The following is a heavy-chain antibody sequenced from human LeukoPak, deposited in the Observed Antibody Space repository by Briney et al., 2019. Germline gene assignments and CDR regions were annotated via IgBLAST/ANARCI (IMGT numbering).Heavy chain of an antibody. CDR2: IYYSGST. CDR1: GGSISSYY. V-gene: IGHV4-59*01. CDR3: ARENKKGSSYYMDV. J-gene: IGHJ6*03. Sequence: SETLSLTCTVSGGSISSYYWSWIRQPPGKGLEWIGYIYYSGSTNYNPSLKSRVTISVDMSKNQFSLKLSSVTAADAAVYYCARENKKGSSYYMDVWGKGTTVTVSS. D-gene: IGHD3-10*01.